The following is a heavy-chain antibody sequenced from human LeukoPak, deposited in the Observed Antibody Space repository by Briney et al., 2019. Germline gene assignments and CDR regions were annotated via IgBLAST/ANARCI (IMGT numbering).Heavy chain of an antibody. J-gene: IGHJ4*02. Sequence: GGSLRLSCAASGFTFSSYAMHWVRQAPAKGLEWVAVISYDGSNKYYADSVKGRFTISRDNSKNTLYLQMNSLRAEDTAVYYCARAGGYSYGYTDYWGQGTLVTVSS. CDR1: GFTFSSYA. V-gene: IGHV3-30-3*01. CDR3: ARAGGYSYGYTDY. D-gene: IGHD5-18*01. CDR2: ISYDGSNK.